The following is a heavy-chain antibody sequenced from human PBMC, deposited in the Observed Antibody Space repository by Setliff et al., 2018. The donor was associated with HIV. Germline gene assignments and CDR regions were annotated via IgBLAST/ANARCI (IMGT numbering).Heavy chain of an antibody. J-gene: IGHJ4*02. V-gene: IGHV4-61*09. CDR3: ARQMTIPGVAVTPVDY. CDR1: GGSISSGSYY. CDR2: IHTTGTT. Sequence: PSETLSLTCTVSGGSISSGSYYWSWIRQPAGEGLEWIGQIHTTGTTNCNPSLKSRVTISVDTSKNQFSLQLSPVTAADTAVYYCARQMTIPGVAVTPVDYWGQGALVTVSS. D-gene: IGHD3-3*01.